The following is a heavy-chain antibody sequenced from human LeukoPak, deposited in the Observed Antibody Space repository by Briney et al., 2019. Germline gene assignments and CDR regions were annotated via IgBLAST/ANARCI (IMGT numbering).Heavy chain of an antibody. D-gene: IGHD3-16*02. Sequence: KPSETLSLTCTVSGGSISSDHWSWIRQPPGKGLEWIGCISYRGSTKYNPSLKSRVTISVDTSKNHFPLKLSSVTAADTAVYYCARVRGLGVITPYLDYWGQGTLVTVSS. V-gene: IGHV4-59*08. CDR1: GGSISSDH. J-gene: IGHJ4*02. CDR3: ARVRGLGVITPYLDY. CDR2: ISYRGST.